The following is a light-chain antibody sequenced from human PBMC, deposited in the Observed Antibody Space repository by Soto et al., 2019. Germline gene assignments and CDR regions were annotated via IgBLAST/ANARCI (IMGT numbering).Light chain of an antibody. Sequence: QSALTQPASVSGSPGQSITISCTGTSSDVGGYNYVSCYQQHPGKTPKVMIYDVTNRPSGVSNRISGSKSGNTASLTISGLQAEGEADYCCSSYTSSSTPLVFGGGTKLTVL. CDR3: SSYTSSSTPLV. J-gene: IGLJ3*02. CDR2: DVT. CDR1: SSDVGGYNY. V-gene: IGLV2-14*01.